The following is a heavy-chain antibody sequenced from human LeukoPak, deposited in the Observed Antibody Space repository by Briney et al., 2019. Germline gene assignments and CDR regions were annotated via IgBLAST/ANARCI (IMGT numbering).Heavy chain of an antibody. CDR3: ARGRDIVVVPAAMEDWFDP. CDR1: SYTFTSYG. D-gene: IGHD2-2*01. CDR2: ISAYNGNT. V-gene: IGHV1-18*01. J-gene: IGHJ5*02. Sequence: GASVKVSCKASSYTFTSYGISWVRQAPGQGLEWMGWISAYNGNTNYAQKLQGRVTMTTDTSTSTAYMELRSLRSDDTAVYYCARGRDIVVVPAAMEDWFDPWGQGTLVTVSS.